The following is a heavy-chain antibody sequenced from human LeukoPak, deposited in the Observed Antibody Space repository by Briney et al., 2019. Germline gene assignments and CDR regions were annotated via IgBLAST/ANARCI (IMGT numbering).Heavy chain of an antibody. J-gene: IGHJ6*03. Sequence: GGSLRLSCAASGFTFSSYEMNWVRQAPGKGLEWVSYISSSGSTIYYADSVKGRFTISRDNAKNSLYLQMNSLRAEDTAVYYCARDRTDYYYDSSGYPGIYMDVWGKGTTVTISS. CDR3: ARDRTDYYYDSSGYPGIYMDV. V-gene: IGHV3-48*03. D-gene: IGHD3-22*01. CDR2: ISSSGSTI. CDR1: GFTFSSYE.